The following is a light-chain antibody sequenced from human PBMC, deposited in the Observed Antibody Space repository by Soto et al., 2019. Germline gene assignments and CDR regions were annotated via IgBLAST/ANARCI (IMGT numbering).Light chain of an antibody. J-gene: IGKJ1*01. V-gene: IGKV1-5*01. CDR2: DAS. CDR3: QQYDSYSWT. CDR1: QSISTF. Sequence: DIQMTQSPSTLSASAGDTVTITCRASQSISTFLAWYQQKPGKAPKLLIFDASSLKSGVPSRFSGSGSGTEFTLTISSLQPDDFVTYYCQQYDSYSWTFGQGTKVEIK.